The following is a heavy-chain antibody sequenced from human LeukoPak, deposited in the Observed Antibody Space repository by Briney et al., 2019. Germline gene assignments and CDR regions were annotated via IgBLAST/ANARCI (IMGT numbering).Heavy chain of an antibody. CDR1: GVSINSSNSY. Sequence: PSETLSLPCTVSGVSINSSNSYWRCIRQPPGKGLEWMGELNHSGSTNYNPSLKSRVTISVDTSKTHFSLKLSSVTAADTAVYYCARSIVVYRKVVITTRYMDVWGKGTTVTISS. CDR3: ARSIVVYRKVVITTRYMDV. CDR2: LNHSGST. V-gene: IGHV4-39*07. J-gene: IGHJ6*03. D-gene: IGHD3-22*01.